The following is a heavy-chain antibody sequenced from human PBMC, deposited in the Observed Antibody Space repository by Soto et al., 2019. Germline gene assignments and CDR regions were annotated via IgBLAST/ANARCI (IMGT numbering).Heavy chain of an antibody. CDR1: GFTFRSYA. CDR3: AKDRGTASDYAFDI. Sequence: GGSLRLSCAASGFTFRSYAMSWVRQAPGKGLEWVSVISGSGSSTYYADSVKGRFTISRDNSKNTLYLQMNSLRAEDTAVYYCAKDRGTASDYAFDIWGQGTLVTVSS. V-gene: IGHV3-23*01. CDR2: ISGSGSST. D-gene: IGHD5-18*01. J-gene: IGHJ3*02.